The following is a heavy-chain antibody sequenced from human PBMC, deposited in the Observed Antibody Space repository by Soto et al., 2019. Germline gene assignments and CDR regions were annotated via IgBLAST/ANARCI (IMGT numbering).Heavy chain of an antibody. D-gene: IGHD3-22*01. J-gene: IGHJ4*02. CDR1: GGTFSSYT. V-gene: IGHV1-69*08. CDR3: ARDEYYDSSGYYAHNY. CDR2: IIPILGIA. Sequence: QVQLVQSGAEVKKPGSSVKVSCKASGGTFSSYTISWVRQAPGQGLEWMGRIIPILGIANYAQKFQGRVTITADKSTSTAYMELSSLRSEDTAVYYCARDEYYDSSGYYAHNYWGQGTLVTVSS.